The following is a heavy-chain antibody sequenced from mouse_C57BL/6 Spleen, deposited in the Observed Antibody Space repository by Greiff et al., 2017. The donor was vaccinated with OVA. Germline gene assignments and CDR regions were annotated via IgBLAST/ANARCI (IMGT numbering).Heavy chain of an antibody. J-gene: IGHJ3*01. CDR3: ARDEPRFAY. CDR1: GYSITSGYY. CDR2: ISYDGSN. Sequence: EVKLQESGPGLVKPSQSLSLTCSVTGYSITSGYYWNWIRQFPGNKLEWMGYISYDGSNNYNPSLKNRISITRDTSKNQFFLKLNSVTTEDTATYYCARDEPRFAYWGQGTLVTVSA. V-gene: IGHV3-6*01.